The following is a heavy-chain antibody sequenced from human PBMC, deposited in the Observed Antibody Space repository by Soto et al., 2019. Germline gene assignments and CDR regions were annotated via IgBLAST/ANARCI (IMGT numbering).Heavy chain of an antibody. J-gene: IGHJ6*02. CDR1: GFTFRNYD. CDR3: ARTDRDFYGLDV. V-gene: IGHV3-13*05. CDR2: ISAAGDP. Sequence: ESGGGLVQPGGSLRLSCEASGFTFRNYDMHWVRQGTGKGLEWVSGISAAGDPDYADSVEGRFTISRENAQNSFFLQMNSRRVGDTAVYYCARTDRDFYGLDVWGQGTTVIVSS.